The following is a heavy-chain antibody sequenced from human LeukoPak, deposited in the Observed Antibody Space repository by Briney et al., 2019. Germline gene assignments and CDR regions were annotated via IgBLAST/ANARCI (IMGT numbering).Heavy chain of an antibody. Sequence: GGSLRLSCAASGFTFSSYGMHWVRQAPGKGLEWVAFIRYDGSNKYYADSVKGRFTISRDNSKNTLYLQMNSLRAEDTAVYYCAKDVGPAYYFDYRGQGTLVTVSS. D-gene: IGHD1-26*01. V-gene: IGHV3-30*02. CDR2: IRYDGSNK. CDR1: GFTFSSYG. CDR3: AKDVGPAYYFDY. J-gene: IGHJ4*02.